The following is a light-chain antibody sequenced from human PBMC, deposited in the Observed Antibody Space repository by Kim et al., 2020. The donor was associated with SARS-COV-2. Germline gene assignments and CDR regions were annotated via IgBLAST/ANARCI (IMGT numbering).Light chain of an antibody. V-gene: IGKV3-11*01. CDR3: QQRYNWPRT. CDR2: DAS. J-gene: IGKJ2*01. CDR1: QSVGSY. Sequence: SLSPGERATLSCRASQSVGSYLAWYQQKAGQAPRLLIYDASNRATGIPARFSGSGSGIDFSLTISSLEPEDFAVYYCQQRYNWPRTVGQGTKLEI.